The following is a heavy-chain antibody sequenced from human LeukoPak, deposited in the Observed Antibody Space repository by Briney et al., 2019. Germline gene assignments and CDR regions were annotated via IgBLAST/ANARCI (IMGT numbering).Heavy chain of an antibody. J-gene: IGHJ5*02. V-gene: IGHV3-7*03. CDR1: GFTFSSYW. CDR3: ARHLDYDILTGLYNWFDP. CDR2: IKQDGSEK. D-gene: IGHD3-9*01. Sequence: GGSLRLSCAASGFTFSSYWMSWVRQAPGKGLEWVANIKQDGSEKYYVDSVKGRFTISRDNAKNSLYLQMNSLRAEDTAVYYCARHLDYDILTGLYNWFDPWGQGTLVTVSS.